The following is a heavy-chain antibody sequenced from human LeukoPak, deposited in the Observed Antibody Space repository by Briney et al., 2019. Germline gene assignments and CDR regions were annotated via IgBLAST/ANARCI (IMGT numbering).Heavy chain of an antibody. CDR1: GGSFSGYY. V-gene: IGHV4-34*01. CDR2: INHSGST. D-gene: IGHD2-15*01. CDR3: ARGGNIVVVVAATRGAFDI. J-gene: IGHJ3*02. Sequence: PSETLSLTCAVYGGSFSGYYWSWIRQPPGKGLEWIGEINHSGSTNYNPSPKSRVTISVDTSKNQFSLKLSSVTAADTAVYYCARGGNIVVVVAATRGAFDIWGQGTMVTVSS.